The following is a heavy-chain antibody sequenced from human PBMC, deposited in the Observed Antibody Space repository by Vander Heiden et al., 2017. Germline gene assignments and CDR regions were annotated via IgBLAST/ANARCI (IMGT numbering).Heavy chain of an antibody. V-gene: IGHV3-15*07. CDR1: DFPFGYTW. CDR2: IKSIAHGGTT. Sequence: EVQLVGSGGGLVEPGGSLRLSCAASDFPFGYTWMHWVRQAPGKGLEWVSRIKSIAHGGTTDYAASVEGRFTISRDDSTKTLYLQMNSLQTGDTAVYYCTTGLANYFAFWGQGTLVTVSS. J-gene: IGHJ4*02. D-gene: IGHD6-6*01. CDR3: TTGLANYFAF.